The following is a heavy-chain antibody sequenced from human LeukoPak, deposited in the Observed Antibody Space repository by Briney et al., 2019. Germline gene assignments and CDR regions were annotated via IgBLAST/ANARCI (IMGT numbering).Heavy chain of an antibody. Sequence: VASVKVSCKTSGYRFTDDYIHWVRQAPGQGLEWMGWINPDTDFTNYAPKFRGRVIMTRDTSISTAHMEVRRLTFDDTAIYYCAPTSEAYTSNWSVWGQGTLVTVSP. D-gene: IGHD3-16*01. CDR2: INPDTDFT. J-gene: IGHJ4*02. CDR1: GYRFTDDY. CDR3: APTSEAYTSNWSV. V-gene: IGHV1-2*02.